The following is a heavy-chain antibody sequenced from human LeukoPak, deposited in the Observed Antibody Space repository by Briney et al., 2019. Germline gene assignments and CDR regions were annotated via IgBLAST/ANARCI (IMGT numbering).Heavy chain of an antibody. D-gene: IGHD1-14*01. J-gene: IGHJ3*02. Sequence: SETLSLTCTVSGGSISSYHWSWIRQPAGKGLEWIGRIYTSGSTNYNPSLKSRVTMSVDTSKNQFSLKLSSVTAADTAVYYCARDSTARADAFDIWGQGTMVTVSS. V-gene: IGHV4-4*07. CDR1: GGSISSYH. CDR2: IYTSGST. CDR3: ARDSTARADAFDI.